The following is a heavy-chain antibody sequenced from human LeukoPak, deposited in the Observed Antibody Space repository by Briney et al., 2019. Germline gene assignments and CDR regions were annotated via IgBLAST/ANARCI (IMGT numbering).Heavy chain of an antibody. J-gene: IGHJ4*02. CDR1: GFTFRNNC. CDR3: ARALDSSSSRYQAFEE. CDR2: IKQDESEK. Sequence: GGSLRLSCSASGFTFRNNCMSWVRQAPGKGLEWVANIKQDESEKYYVDSVKGRFTISRDNAKSSLYLQMNSLRAEDTAVYYCARALDSSSSRYQAFEEWGQGTLVTVSS. D-gene: IGHD2-2*01. V-gene: IGHV3-7*01.